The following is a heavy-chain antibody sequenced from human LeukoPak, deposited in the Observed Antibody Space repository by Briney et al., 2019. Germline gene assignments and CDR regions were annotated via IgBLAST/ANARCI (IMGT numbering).Heavy chain of an antibody. CDR1: GSSFTSYW. CDR3: ARSYDSSGYYYY. CDR2: IYPGDSDT. D-gene: IGHD3-22*01. J-gene: IGHJ4*02. V-gene: IGHV5-51*01. Sequence: GASLQISCKGSGSSFTSYWIGWVRQLPGKGLEWMGIIYPGDSDTRYSPSFQGQVTISADKSISTAYLQWSSLEASDTAMYYCARSYDSSGYYYYWGQGTLVTVSS.